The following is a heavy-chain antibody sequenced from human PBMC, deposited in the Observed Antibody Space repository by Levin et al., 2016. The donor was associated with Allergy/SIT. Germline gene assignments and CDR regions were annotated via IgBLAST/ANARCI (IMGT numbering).Heavy chain of an antibody. J-gene: IGHJ3*02. CDR2: ISYDGSNK. Sequence: GGSLRLSCAASGFTFSSYGMHWVRQAPGKGLEWVAVISYDGSNKYYADSVKGRFTISRDNAKNSLYLQMNSLRAEDTAVYYCARGGYSYDYAFDIWGQGTMVTVSS. V-gene: IGHV3-30*03. CDR1: GFTFSSYG. D-gene: IGHD5-18*01. CDR3: ARGGYSYDYAFDI.